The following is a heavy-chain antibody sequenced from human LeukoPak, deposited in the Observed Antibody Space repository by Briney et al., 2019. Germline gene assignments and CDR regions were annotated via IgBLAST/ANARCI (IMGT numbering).Heavy chain of an antibody. D-gene: IGHD3-22*01. CDR1: GFTSRGYG. CDR3: AKDPTHFRVWDDYDNTRLNY. CDR2: IRYDGKNK. J-gene: IGHJ4*02. Sequence: PVGSLRLSCAASGFTSRGYGMHRVRPAPGEGLGWVAFIRYDGKNKYYADSVKGRFTISRDNSKNTVYLQMNSLRAEDTAVYYCAKDPTHFRVWDDYDNTRLNYWGQGTLVTVSS. V-gene: IGHV3-30*02.